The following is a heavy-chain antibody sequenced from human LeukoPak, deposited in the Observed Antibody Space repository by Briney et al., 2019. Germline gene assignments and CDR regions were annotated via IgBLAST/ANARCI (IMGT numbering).Heavy chain of an antibody. V-gene: IGHV1-3*01. CDR2: INAGNGNT. D-gene: IGHD3-10*01. J-gene: IGHJ4*02. CDR1: GYTFTSYA. Sequence: ASVKVSCKASGYTFTSYAMHWVRQAPGQRLEWMGWINAGNGNTKYSQKLQGRVTMTTDTSTSTAYMELRSLRSDDTAVYYCAFGESRQLDSHSPFDYWGQGTLVTVSS. CDR3: AFGESRQLDSHSPFDY.